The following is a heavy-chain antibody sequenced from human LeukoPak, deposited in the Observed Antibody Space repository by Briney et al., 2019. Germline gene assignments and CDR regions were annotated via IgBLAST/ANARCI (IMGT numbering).Heavy chain of an antibody. CDR1: GFTFSSYS. D-gene: IGHD2-2*01. CDR3: ARDGSSLYYYYYYMDV. CDR2: ISSSSSTI. J-gene: IGHJ6*03. Sequence: GGSLRLSCAASGFTFSSYSMNWVRQAPGKGLEWVSYISSSSSTIYYADSVKGRFTISRDNAKNSLYLQMNSLRAEDTAVYYCARDGSSLYYYYYYMDVWGKGTTVTVSS. V-gene: IGHV3-48*01.